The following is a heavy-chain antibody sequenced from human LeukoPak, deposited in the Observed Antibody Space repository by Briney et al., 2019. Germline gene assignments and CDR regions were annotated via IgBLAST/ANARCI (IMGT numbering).Heavy chain of an antibody. V-gene: IGHV1-69*04. J-gene: IGHJ5*02. CDR3: ARAGTVVVAENWFDP. CDR2: IIPILGIA. CDR1: GGTFSSYA. D-gene: IGHD2-15*01. Sequence: SVTVSCTASGGTFSSYAISWVRQGPGQGLEWMGRIIPILGIANYAQKFQGRVTITADKSTSTAYMELSSLRSEDTAVYYCARAGTVVVAENWFDPWGQGTLVTVSS.